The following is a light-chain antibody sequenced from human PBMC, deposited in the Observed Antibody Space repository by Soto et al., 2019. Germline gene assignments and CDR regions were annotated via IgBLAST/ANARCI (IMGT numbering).Light chain of an antibody. CDR2: DAS. V-gene: IGKV1-33*01. J-gene: IGKJ4*01. CDR1: HDITKN. Sequence: DIQMTQSPSSLSASVGDRVTITCQASHDITKNLNWYQQKPGKAPKLLIYDASNLEAGVPSRFSGSGSGTDFTFTISSLQPEDFATYYCQHHDNLPRLTFGGGTKVEIK. CDR3: QHHDNLPRLT.